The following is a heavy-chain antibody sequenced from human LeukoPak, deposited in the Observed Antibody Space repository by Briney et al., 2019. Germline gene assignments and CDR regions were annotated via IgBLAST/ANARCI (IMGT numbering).Heavy chain of an antibody. CDR2: ISSSSSYI. Sequence: GGSLRLSCAASGFTFSSYSMNWVRQAPGKGLEWVSSISSSSSYIYYADSVKGRFTISRDNAKNSLYLQMNSLRAEDTAVYHCARSDFGGEWEIDYWGQGTLVTVSS. V-gene: IGHV3-21*01. D-gene: IGHD2-21*01. CDR3: ARSDFGGEWEIDY. J-gene: IGHJ4*02. CDR1: GFTFSSYS.